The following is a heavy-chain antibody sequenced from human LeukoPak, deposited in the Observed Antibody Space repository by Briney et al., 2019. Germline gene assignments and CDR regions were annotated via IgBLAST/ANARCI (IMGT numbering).Heavy chain of an antibody. CDR2: IYHSGST. CDR1: GGSISTNNRW. CDR3: ARHGYCSSTSCYPDY. V-gene: IGHV4-4*02. Sequence: SETLSLTCAVSGGSISTNNRWWSWVRQPPGKGLEWIGEIYHSGSTNYNPSLKSRVTISLDTSNNQLSVRLRFVTAADTAMYYCARHGYCSSTSCYPDYWGPGTLVTVSS. D-gene: IGHD2-2*03. J-gene: IGHJ4*02.